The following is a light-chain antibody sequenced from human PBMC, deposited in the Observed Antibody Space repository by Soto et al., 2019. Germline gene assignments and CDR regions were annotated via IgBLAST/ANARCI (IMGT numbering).Light chain of an antibody. J-gene: IGKJ2*01. CDR1: QSVSSSY. CDR2: AAS. CDR3: QQYGTSPYT. V-gene: IGKV3-20*01. Sequence: ETVLTQSPGTLSLSPGERATLSCRASQSVSSSYLAWYQQKLGQAPRLLIYAASSRATGIPDRFSGSGSGKDFTLTISRLEPEDFAVYYCQQYGTSPYTVGQGTKLEIK.